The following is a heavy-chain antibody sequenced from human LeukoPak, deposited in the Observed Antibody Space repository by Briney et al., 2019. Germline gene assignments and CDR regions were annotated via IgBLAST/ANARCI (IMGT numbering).Heavy chain of an antibody. D-gene: IGHD6-6*01. J-gene: IGHJ4*02. CDR2: ISYDGGNK. CDR3: VSLGYSSSSVRY. CDR1: GFTFSNAW. Sequence: PGGSLRLSCAASGFTFSNAWMSWVRQAPGKGLEWVAIISYDGGNKYYADSVKGRFTISRDNSKNTLYLQMNSLRAEDTAVYFCVSLGYSSSSVRYWGQGTLVTVSS. V-gene: IGHV3-30*03.